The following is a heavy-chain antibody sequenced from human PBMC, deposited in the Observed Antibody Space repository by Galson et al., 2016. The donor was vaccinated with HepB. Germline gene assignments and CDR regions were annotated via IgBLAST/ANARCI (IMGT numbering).Heavy chain of an antibody. CDR1: GYTFDSSW. V-gene: IGHV5-51*01. CDR2: IYPGDFDI. Sequence: QSGAEVKKPGESLKISCRGSGYTFDSSWIGWVRQMPGKGLEWTAIIYPGDFDIRSSPSFQGQVTISVDKSISTAYLQWSSPTASDTAMYYCARSLTGSYDFWGAIYNYYAMDVWGQGTTVIVS. D-gene: IGHD3-3*01. CDR3: ARSLTGSYDFWGAIYNYYAMDV. J-gene: IGHJ6*02.